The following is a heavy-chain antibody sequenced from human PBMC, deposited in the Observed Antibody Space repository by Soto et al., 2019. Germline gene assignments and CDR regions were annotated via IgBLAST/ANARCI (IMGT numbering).Heavy chain of an antibody. CDR2: INPSGGST. J-gene: IGHJ6*02. V-gene: IGHV1-46*01. D-gene: IGHD4-17*01. CDR3: ARDRITVTTGSDYYGMDV. Sequence: ASVKVSCKASGYTFTSDYMHWVRQAPGQGLEGMGIINPSGGSTSYAQKFQGRVTMTRDTSTSTVYMELSSLRSEDTAVYYCARDRITVTTGSDYYGMDVWGQGTTVTVSS. CDR1: GYTFTSDY.